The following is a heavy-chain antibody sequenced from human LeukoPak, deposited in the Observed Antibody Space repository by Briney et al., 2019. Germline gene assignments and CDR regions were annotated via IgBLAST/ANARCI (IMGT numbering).Heavy chain of an antibody. D-gene: IGHD2-15*01. CDR1: GGTFSSYA. J-gene: IGHJ4*02. V-gene: IGHV1-69*13. CDR2: IIPIFGTA. Sequence: SVKVSCKASGGTFSSYAISWVRQAPVQGLEWMGGIIPIFGTANYAQKFQGRVTITADESTSTAYMELSSLRSEDTAVYYCARDRGYCSGGSCRSFDYWGQGTLVTVSS. CDR3: ARDRGYCSGGSCRSFDY.